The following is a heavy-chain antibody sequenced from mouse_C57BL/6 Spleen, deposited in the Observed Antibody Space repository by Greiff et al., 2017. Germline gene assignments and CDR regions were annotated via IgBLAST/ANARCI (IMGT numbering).Heavy chain of an antibody. Sequence: ESGPGLVKPSPSLSLSCSATGYSITSGYYWNWIRQFPGNKLEWMGYISYDGSNNYNPSLKNRSSITLDTSKNQFFLKLNSVTTEDTATYYCARGDGYFDYWGQGTTLTVSS. CDR3: ARGDGYFDY. J-gene: IGHJ2*01. CDR1: GYSITSGYY. CDR2: ISYDGSN. D-gene: IGHD2-3*01. V-gene: IGHV3-6*01.